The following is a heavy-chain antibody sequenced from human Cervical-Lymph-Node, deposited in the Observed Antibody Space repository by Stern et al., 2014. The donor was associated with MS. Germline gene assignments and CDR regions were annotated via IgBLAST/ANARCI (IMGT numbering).Heavy chain of an antibody. D-gene: IGHD1-1*01. CDR1: GFTVSRDY. CDR3: ARDTSSPERSDW. V-gene: IGHV3-53*01. Sequence: EVQLVESGGGVIQPGGSLRLSCTASGFTVSRDYMTWVRQAPGKGLEWVSLITNVGSTFYTDSVKGRFTISRDGSKNTVYLHMTSLRAEDTAMYYCARDTSSPERSDWWGQGTLVTVSS. J-gene: IGHJ4*02. CDR2: ITNVGST.